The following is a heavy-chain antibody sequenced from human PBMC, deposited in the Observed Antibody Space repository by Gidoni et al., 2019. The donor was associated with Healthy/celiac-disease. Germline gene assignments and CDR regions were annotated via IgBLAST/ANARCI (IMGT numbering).Heavy chain of an antibody. CDR3: ARLGYSAAGIIDY. CDR1: GYSFTSYW. V-gene: IGHV5-51*03. D-gene: IGHD6-13*01. Sequence: EVQLVQSGAEVKKPGESLKISCKGSGYSFTSYWIGLVRQMPGKGLDLMGIIYPGDSDTIYSPSFQGQVTISADKSISTAYRQWSSLKASDTAMYYCARLGYSAAGIIDYWGQGTLVTVSS. J-gene: IGHJ4*02. CDR2: IYPGDSDT.